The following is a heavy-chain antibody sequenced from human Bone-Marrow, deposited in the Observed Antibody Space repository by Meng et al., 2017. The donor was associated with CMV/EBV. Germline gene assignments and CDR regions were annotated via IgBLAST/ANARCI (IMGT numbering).Heavy chain of an antibody. V-gene: IGHV3-23*01. CDR2: VSAIDDST. J-gene: IGHJ4*02. CDR3: AKTHKGYGGLDY. D-gene: IGHD5-12*01. CDR1: GFAFGAYA. Sequence: GGSLRLSCVASGFAFGAYAMSWVRQSAEKGLETVAIVSAIDDSTYYGDPVKGRFTISRDNSRNTVSLEMRSLTVEDTAIYYCAKTHKGYGGLDYWGQGGVVTVSS.